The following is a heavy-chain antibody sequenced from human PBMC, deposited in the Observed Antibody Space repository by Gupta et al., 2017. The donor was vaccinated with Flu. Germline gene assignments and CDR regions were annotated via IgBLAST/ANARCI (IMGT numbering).Heavy chain of an antibody. J-gene: IGHJ4*01. CDR1: GYIFTGFN. Sequence: KASGYIFTGFNIHWVRQAPGEGLEWMGRINPNSGFKNIAQRFQGRVTMTRDTSISTAYMELIRLRLDDTAVYYCAKGGGFSDLVYWGPGTLVTVST. D-gene: IGHD1-26*01. CDR3: AKGGGFSDLVY. V-gene: IGHV1-2*06. CDR2: INPNSGFK.